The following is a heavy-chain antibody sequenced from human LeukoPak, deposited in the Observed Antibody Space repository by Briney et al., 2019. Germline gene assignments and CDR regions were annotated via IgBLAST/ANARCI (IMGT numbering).Heavy chain of an antibody. CDR2: ISYDGSNK. J-gene: IGHJ4*02. CDR3: AKDKLQLLILDYFDY. CDR1: GFSFRSYG. D-gene: IGHD4-11*01. Sequence: GGSLRLSCAASGFSFRSYGMHWVRQTPGKGLEWVAVISYDGSNKYYADSVKGRFTVSRDNSKNTLYLQMNSLRPEDTAVYYCAKDKLQLLILDYFDYWGQGTLVTVSS. V-gene: IGHV3-30*18.